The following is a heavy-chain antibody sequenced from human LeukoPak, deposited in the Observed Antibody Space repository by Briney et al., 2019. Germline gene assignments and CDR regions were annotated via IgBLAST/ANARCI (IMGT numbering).Heavy chain of an antibody. D-gene: IGHD2-2*01. V-gene: IGHV3-48*02. CDR2: ISTTSSTI. Sequence: PGGSLRLSCAASGFTFSSYGMNWVRQAPGKGLEWVSYISTTSSTIYYADSVKGRFTMSRDNAKNSLYLQMDSLRDEDTAVYYCARGYCSRTSCEDFDYWGQGTLVTVSS. CDR3: ARGYCSRTSCEDFDY. CDR1: GFTFSSYG. J-gene: IGHJ4*02.